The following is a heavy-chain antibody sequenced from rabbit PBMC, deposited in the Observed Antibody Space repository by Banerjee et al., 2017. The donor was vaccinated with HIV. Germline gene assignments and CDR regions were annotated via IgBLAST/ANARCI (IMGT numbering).Heavy chain of an antibody. V-gene: IGHV1S40*01. CDR2: IYTGSSGST. CDR1: GFTLSNDYY. J-gene: IGHJ4*01. Sequence: EESGGDLVKPGASLTLTCKASGFTLSNDYYMCWVRQAPGKGLEWIACIYTGSSGSTYYASWAKGRFTIPKTSSTTVTLQMTSLTAADTATYFCARGYVGDAGYGYDAPFNLWGQGTLVTVS. CDR3: ARGYVGDAGYGYDAPFNL. D-gene: IGHD6-1*01.